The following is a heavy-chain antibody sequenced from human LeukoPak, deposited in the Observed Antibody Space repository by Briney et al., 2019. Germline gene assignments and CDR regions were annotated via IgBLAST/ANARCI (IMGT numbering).Heavy chain of an antibody. CDR3: ARGGVATAWGAFDV. CDR2: FWVDGSNK. CDR1: GLNFNDYD. V-gene: IGHV3-33*01. Sequence: GGSLRLSCAAPGLNFNDYDMDWVRQAPGKGLEWGAVFWVDGSNKYYGESVKGRFTISRDISKNMLYLQMNSLRVEDTAVYYCARGGVATAWGAFDVGGQGTMVTVSS. J-gene: IGHJ3*01. D-gene: IGHD4-23*01.